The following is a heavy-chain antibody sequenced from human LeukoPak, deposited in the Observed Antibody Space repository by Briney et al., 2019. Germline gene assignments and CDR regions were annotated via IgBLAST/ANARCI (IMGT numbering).Heavy chain of an antibody. J-gene: IGHJ4*02. CDR2: ISSSSSYI. Sequence: GSLRLSCAASGFTFSSYSMNWVRQAPGKGLEWVSSISSSSSYIYYADSVKGRFTISRDNAKNSLYLQMNSLRAGDTAVYYCAKKGPCSSTSCSCDYWGQGTLVTVSS. V-gene: IGHV3-21*04. CDR3: AKKGPCSSTSCSCDY. D-gene: IGHD2-2*01. CDR1: GFTFSSYS.